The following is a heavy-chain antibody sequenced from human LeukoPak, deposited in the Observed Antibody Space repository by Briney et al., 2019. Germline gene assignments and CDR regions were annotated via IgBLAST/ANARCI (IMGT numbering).Heavy chain of an antibody. V-gene: IGHV4-59*05. Sequence: TSETLSLTCTVSGGSISSYYWSWIRQPPGKGLEWIGSIYYSGSTYYNPSLKSRVTISVDTSKNQFSLKLSSVTAADTAVYYCARLTPTFDYSNYVFDYWGQGTLVTVSS. CDR2: IYYSGST. CDR1: GGSISSYY. D-gene: IGHD4-11*01. CDR3: ARLTPTFDYSNYVFDY. J-gene: IGHJ4*02.